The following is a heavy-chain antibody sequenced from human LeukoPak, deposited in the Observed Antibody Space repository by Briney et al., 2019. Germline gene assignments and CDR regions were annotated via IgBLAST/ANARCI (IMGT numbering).Heavy chain of an antibody. J-gene: IGHJ5*02. CDR3: ARDSGYYYRGFDP. CDR2: IYHSGST. CDR1: GGSISSSNW. V-gene: IGHV4-4*02. D-gene: IGHD3-22*01. Sequence: SGTLSLTCAVSGGSISSSNWWSWVRQPPGKGLEWIGEIYHSGSTNYNPSLKSRVTISVDKSKNQFSLKLSSVTAADTAVYYCARDSGYYYRGFDPWGQGTLVTVSS.